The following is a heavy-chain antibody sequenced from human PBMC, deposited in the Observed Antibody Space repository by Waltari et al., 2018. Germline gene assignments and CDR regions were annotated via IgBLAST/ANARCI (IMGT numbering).Heavy chain of an antibody. CDR3: AREGSGTWFQPDS. Sequence: QVQLQQWGAGLLKPSETLSLTCAVSGGSFTGYYWRWIRQPPGTGLEWIGQINPSGYTKYNPSLTSRGAISVDTARRQVSLNLTSLTAADTAVYYCAREGSGTWFQPDSWGQGILVTVSS. D-gene: IGHD6-13*01. J-gene: IGHJ4*02. CDR1: GGSFTGYY. CDR2: INPSGYT. V-gene: IGHV4-34*02.